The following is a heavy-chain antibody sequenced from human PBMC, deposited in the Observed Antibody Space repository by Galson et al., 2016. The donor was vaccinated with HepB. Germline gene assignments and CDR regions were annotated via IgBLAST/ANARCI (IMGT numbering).Heavy chain of an antibody. CDR2: INLPGSA. V-gene: IGHV4-34*01. J-gene: IGHJ3*02. Sequence: ETLSLTCAVSGGSLSGYYWSWLRQPPGKGLEWIGEINLPGSANYNPSLKSRVTISIDTSKNQFSLRHTSVTAADTSVYYCARVSVFCSNGFCFTTAFDIWGQGTMVTLSS. CDR1: GGSLSGYY. CDR3: ARVSVFCSNGFCFTTAFDI. D-gene: IGHD2-8*01.